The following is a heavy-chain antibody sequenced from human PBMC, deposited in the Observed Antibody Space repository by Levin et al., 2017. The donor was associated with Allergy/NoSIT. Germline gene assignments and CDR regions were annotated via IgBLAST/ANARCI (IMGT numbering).Heavy chain of an antibody. CDR1: GGSISSSSYY. CDR3: ATNYYFDY. CDR2: IYYSGST. D-gene: IGHD1-1*01. V-gene: IGHV4-39*01. Sequence: SETLSLTCTVPGGSISSSSYYWGWIRQPPGKGLEWIGSIYYSGSTYYNPSLKSRVTISVDTSKNQFSLKLSSVTAADTAVYYCATNYYFDYWGQGTLVTVSS. J-gene: IGHJ4*02.